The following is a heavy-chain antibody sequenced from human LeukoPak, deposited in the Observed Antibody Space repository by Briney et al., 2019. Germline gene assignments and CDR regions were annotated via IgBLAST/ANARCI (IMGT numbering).Heavy chain of an antibody. D-gene: IGHD3-22*01. V-gene: IGHV4-31*03. J-gene: IGHJ5*02. CDR1: GGSISSGGYY. CDR2: IYYSGST. CDR3: ARSSPPDSSGYYLAYNWFDP. Sequence: SQTLSLTCTVSGGSISSGGYYWSWLRQHPGTGLEWVGYIYYSGSTYYNPSLKSRVTISVDTSKNQFSLKLSSVPAADTAVYYCARSSPPDSSGYYLAYNWFDPWGQGTLVTVSS.